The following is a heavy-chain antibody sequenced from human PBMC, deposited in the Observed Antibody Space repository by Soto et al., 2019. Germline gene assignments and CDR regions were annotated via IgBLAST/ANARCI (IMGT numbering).Heavy chain of an antibody. Sequence: QVQLVQSGAEVKKPGSSVKVSYKASGDTCSSYAISWVRQAPGQGLEWMGGIIPIFGTADYAQKFKGRVTITADESTSTAYMELGSLRSEDTAVYYCASIRANTYYYGMDVWGQGTTVTVSS. CDR2: IIPIFGTA. J-gene: IGHJ6*02. CDR3: ASIRANTYYYGMDV. CDR1: GDTCSSYA. V-gene: IGHV1-69*12. D-gene: IGHD3-10*01.